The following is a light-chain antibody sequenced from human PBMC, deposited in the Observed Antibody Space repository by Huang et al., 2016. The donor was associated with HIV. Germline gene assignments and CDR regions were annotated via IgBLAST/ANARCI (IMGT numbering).Light chain of an antibody. Sequence: DIVMTQSPDSLAVSLGERATINCKSSQSVLYSSNNKNYLAWYQLKPGQPPKLLIYWASTRESGVPDRFSGSGSGTDFTLTISSLQAEDVAVYYCQQYYSTPTFGQGTKLEIK. J-gene: IGKJ2*01. CDR1: QSVLYSSNNKNY. V-gene: IGKV4-1*01. CDR3: QQYYSTPT. CDR2: WAS.